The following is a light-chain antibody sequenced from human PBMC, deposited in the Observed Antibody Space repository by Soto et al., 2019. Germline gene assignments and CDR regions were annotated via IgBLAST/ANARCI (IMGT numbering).Light chain of an antibody. CDR3: QQYGGSPLIT. Sequence: VLTQSPGTLSLSPGERATLSCRASQSVSSNYLAWYQQKPGQAPRLLIYGASSRATGIPDRFSGSGSGTDFTLTISRLEPEDFAVYYCQQYGGSPLITFGQGTRWRL. V-gene: IGKV3-20*01. J-gene: IGKJ5*01. CDR2: GAS. CDR1: QSVSSNY.